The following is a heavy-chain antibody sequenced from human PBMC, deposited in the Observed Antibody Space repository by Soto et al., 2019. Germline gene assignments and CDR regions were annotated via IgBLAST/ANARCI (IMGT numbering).Heavy chain of an antibody. D-gene: IGHD4-4*01. V-gene: IGHV4-30-4*01. Sequence: PSETLSLTCTVSGGSISSGDYYWSWIRQPPGKGLEWIGYIYYSGSTYYNPSLKSRVTISVDTSKNHFSRKLSSVTASVTAVYYCARTTTVIWFDPWGQGTLVTVSS. CDR2: IYYSGST. CDR3: ARTTTVIWFDP. CDR1: GGSISSGDYY. J-gene: IGHJ5*02.